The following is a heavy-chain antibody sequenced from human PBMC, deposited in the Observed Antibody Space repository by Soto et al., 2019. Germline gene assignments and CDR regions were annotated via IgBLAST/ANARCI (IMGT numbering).Heavy chain of an antibody. V-gene: IGHV4-39*01. Sequence: QLQLQESGPGLVKPSETLSLTCTVSGGSISSSNYYWNWIRQPPGKGPEWIGSIFHSGTTYYNPSLKIRVTVSVDTSKNQCSLKLNSVTAADTAVYYCARCEALVAGGFDYWGQGTLVTVSS. CDR1: GGSISSSNYY. CDR2: IFHSGTT. CDR3: ARCEALVAGGFDY. J-gene: IGHJ4*01. D-gene: IGHD5-12*01.